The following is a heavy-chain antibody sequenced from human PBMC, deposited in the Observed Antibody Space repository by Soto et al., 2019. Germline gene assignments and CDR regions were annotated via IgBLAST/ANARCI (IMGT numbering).Heavy chain of an antibody. J-gene: IGHJ5*02. CDR3: ARTYDSNPYNWFDP. CDR1: GYTFSSYG. V-gene: IGHV1-18*01. CDR2: INANNGNT. Sequence: ASVKVSCKASGYTFSSYGISWVRQAPGQGLEWMGRINANNGNTNYAQKFQGRVTMTRDTSTSTVYMELSSLRSEDTAVYYCARTYDSNPYNWFDPWGQGTLVTVSS. D-gene: IGHD3-22*01.